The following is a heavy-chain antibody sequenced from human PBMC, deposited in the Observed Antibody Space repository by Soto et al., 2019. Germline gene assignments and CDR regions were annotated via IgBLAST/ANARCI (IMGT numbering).Heavy chain of an antibody. D-gene: IGHD3-22*01. CDR3: ARDSSGYYWFDT. J-gene: IGHJ5*02. CDR2: VYSSGST. V-gene: IGHV4-59*01. Sequence: PSETLSLTCTVSGGSISGYYWNWIRQPPGKELEWIGYVYSSGSTKYNPSLKSRVTISIDTSKNQFSLKLSSVTAADTAVYYCARDSSGYYWFDTWGQGTLVTVSS. CDR1: GGSISGYY.